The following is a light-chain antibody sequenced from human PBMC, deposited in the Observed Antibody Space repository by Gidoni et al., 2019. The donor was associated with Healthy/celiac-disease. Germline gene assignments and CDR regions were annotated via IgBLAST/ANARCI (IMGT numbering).Light chain of an antibody. CDR2: DTS. J-gene: IGLJ2*01. CDR3: LLSYSGARSVV. CDR1: TGAGTSGHY. Sequence: QAVVTQEPSLTVSTGGTVTLTCGSSTGAGTSGHYPYWFQQKPGQAPRTLIYDTSNKHSWTPARFSGSLLGGKAALTLSGAQPEDEAEYYCLLSYSGARSVVFGGGTKLTVL. V-gene: IGLV7-46*01.